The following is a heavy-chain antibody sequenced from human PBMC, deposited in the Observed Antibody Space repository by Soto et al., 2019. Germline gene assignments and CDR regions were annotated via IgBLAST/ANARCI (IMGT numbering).Heavy chain of an antibody. CDR1: GGSISGFD. V-gene: IGHV4-59*01. CDR2: IHRGGNT. J-gene: IGHJ4*02. CDR3: ARGGWSNDY. Sequence: SETLSLTCIVSGGSISGFDWSWTRQPPGKGLERIGYIHRGGNTYYSPSLENRVTISVDTSKNQFSLKLRSVTAADTTVYYCARGGWSNDYWGQGILVTVSS. D-gene: IGHD6-19*01.